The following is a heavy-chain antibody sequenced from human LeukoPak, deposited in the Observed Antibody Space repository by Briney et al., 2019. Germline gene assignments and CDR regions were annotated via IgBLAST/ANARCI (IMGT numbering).Heavy chain of an antibody. CDR2: IWYDGSNK. J-gene: IGHJ4*02. CDR1: GFPFSSYG. V-gene: IGHV3-33*03. D-gene: IGHD6-13*01. CDR3: AAGTAADF. Sequence: GGSLRLSCAASGFPFSSYGMHWVRQAPGKGLEWVAVIWYDGSNKYYGDSVKGRFTISRDNAKSALYLQMHSLRLEDTAVYYCAAGTAADFWGQGTLVTVSS.